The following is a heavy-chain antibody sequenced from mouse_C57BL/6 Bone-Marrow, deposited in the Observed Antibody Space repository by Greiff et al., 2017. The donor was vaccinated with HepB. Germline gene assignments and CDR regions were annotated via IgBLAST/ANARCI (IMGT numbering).Heavy chain of an antibody. CDR1: GFTFSDYG. CDR2: ISNLAYSI. J-gene: IGHJ1*03. CDR3: ARRDYYGSSSYWYFDV. Sequence: EVQLVESGGGLVQPGGSLKLSCAASGFTFSDYGMAWVRQAPRKGPEWVAFISNLAYSIYYADTVTGRFTISRENAKNTLYLEMSSLRSEDTAMYYCARRDYYGSSSYWYFDVWGTGTTVTVSS. D-gene: IGHD1-1*01. V-gene: IGHV5-15*01.